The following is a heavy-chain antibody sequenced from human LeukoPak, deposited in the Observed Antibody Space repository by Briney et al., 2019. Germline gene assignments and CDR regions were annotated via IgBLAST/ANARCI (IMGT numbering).Heavy chain of an antibody. CDR2: ISYDGSNK. J-gene: IGHJ6*03. V-gene: IGHV3-30*04. D-gene: IGHD3-3*01. CDR3: ARVGPGDDFWSGYYYHYYYYMDV. CDR1: GFTFSSYA. Sequence: PGGSLRLSCAASGFTFSSYAMHWVRQAPGKGLEWVAVISYDGSNKYYADSVKGRFTISRDNSKNTLYLQMNSLRAEDTAVYYCARVGPGDDFWSGYYYHYYYYMDVWGKGTTVTVSS.